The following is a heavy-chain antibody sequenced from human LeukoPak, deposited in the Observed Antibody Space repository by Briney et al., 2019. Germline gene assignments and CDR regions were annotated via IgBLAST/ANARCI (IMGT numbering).Heavy chain of an antibody. J-gene: IGHJ4*02. CDR1: GYTFTGYY. CDR2: INPSSGVT. CDR3: ARADSRDY. Sequence: ASVKVSCKASGYTFTGYYIHWVRQAPGQGLEWMGRINPSSGVTNYAQKFQGRVTMTRDTSISTAYMELSCLISDDSALYYCARADSRDYWGQGTLVTVSS. V-gene: IGHV1-2*06.